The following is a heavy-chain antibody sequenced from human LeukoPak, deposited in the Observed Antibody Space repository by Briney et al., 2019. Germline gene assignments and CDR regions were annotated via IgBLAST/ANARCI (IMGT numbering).Heavy chain of an antibody. CDR1: GYTFTGYY. J-gene: IGHJ5*02. V-gene: IGHV1-2*04. CDR3: ARAHGWQQLASWLDP. Sequence: ASVKVSCKASGYTFTGYYMHWVRQAPGQGLEWMGWINPNSGGTNYAQKFQGWVTMTRDTSISTAYMELSRLRSDDTAVYYCARAHGWQQLASWLDPWGQGTLVTVSS. CDR2: INPNSGGT. D-gene: IGHD6-13*01.